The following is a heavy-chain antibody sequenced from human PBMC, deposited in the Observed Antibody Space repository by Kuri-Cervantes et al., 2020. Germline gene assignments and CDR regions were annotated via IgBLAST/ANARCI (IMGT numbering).Heavy chain of an antibody. D-gene: IGHD5-24*01. Sequence: GESLKISCAASGFTFSSYAMHWVRQAPGKGLEWVAVISYDGSNKYYADSVKGRFTISRDNSKNTLYLRMNSLRAEDTAVYYCAGGEMATIMDWYFDLWGRGTLVTVSS. CDR1: GFTFSSYA. CDR2: ISYDGSNK. CDR3: AGGEMATIMDWYFDL. V-gene: IGHV3-30-3*01. J-gene: IGHJ2*01.